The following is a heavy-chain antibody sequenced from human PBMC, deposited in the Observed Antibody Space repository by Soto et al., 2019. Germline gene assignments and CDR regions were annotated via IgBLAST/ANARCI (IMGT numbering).Heavy chain of an antibody. Sequence: ASVKVSCKASGGTFSSYAISWVRQAPGQGLEWMGGIIPIFGTANYAQKFQGRVTITADESTSTAYMELSSLRSEDTAVYYCARAAAADGAPWYFNYCHQRTLGAVFS. V-gene: IGHV1-69*13. CDR3: ARAAAADGAPWYFNY. CDR1: GGTFSSYA. CDR2: IIPIFGTA. J-gene: IGHJ4*02. D-gene: IGHD6-13*01.